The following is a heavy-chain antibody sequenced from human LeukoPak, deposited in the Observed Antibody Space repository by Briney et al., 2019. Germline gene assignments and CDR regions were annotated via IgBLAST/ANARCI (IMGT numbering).Heavy chain of an antibody. CDR2: INHSGST. CDR3: ARAPRTAAVRRWFDP. V-gene: IGHV4-34*01. J-gene: IGHJ5*02. Sequence: SETLSLTCAVYGGSFSGYYWSWIRQPPGKGLEWIGEINHSGSTNYNPSLKSRVTISVDTSKNQFSLKLSSVTAADTAVYYCARAPRTAAVRRWFDPWGQGTLVTVSS. CDR1: GGSFSGYY. D-gene: IGHD6-13*01.